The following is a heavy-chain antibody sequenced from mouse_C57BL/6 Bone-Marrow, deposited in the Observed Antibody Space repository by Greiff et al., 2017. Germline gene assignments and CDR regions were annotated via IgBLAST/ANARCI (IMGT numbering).Heavy chain of an antibody. V-gene: IGHV1-69*01. CDR3: ARDSYYYGSSLFAY. J-gene: IGHJ3*01. Sequence: QVQLQQPGAELVMPGASVKLSCKASGYTFTSYWMHWVKQRPGQGLEWIGEIDPSDSSTNYNQKFKGKSTLTVDKSSSTASMQLSSLTSEDSAVYYCARDSYYYGSSLFAYWGQGTLVTVSA. CDR1: GYTFTSYW. D-gene: IGHD1-1*01. CDR2: IDPSDSST.